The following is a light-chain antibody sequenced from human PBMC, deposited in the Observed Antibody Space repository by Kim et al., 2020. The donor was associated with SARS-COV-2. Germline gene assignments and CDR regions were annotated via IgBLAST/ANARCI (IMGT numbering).Light chain of an antibody. CDR3: CSYAGSYGVV. CDR1: SSDVGGYNY. V-gene: IGLV2-11*01. J-gene: IGLJ2*01. Sequence: GESVTNSCTRTSSDVGGYNYVSWYQQHPGKAPKLMIYDVSKRPSGVPDRFSGSKSGNTASLTISGLQAEDEDDYYCCSYAGSYGVVFGGGTQLTVL. CDR2: DVS.